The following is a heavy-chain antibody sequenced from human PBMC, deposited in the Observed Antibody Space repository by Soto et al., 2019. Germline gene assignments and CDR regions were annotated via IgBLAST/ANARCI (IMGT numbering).Heavy chain of an antibody. CDR3: VKGEYYYDSSGYYPFDP. J-gene: IGHJ5*02. V-gene: IGHV3-64D*06. CDR2: ISPDGGGT. CDR1: GFTFRIYA. D-gene: IGHD3-22*01. Sequence: GGSLRLSCSASGFTFRIYAMHWVRQAPGRGLEYVSSISPDGGGTHYADSVKGRFTISRDNSKNTHYLQMGSLRIDDSAVYYCVKGEYYYDSSGYYPFDPWGQGTLVTVSS.